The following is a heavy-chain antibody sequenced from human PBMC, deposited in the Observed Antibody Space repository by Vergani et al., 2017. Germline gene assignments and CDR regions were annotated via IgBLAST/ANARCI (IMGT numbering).Heavy chain of an antibody. D-gene: IGHD3-10*01. J-gene: IGHJ6*03. CDR1: GGTFSSYT. CDR2: IIPILGIA. V-gene: IGHV1-69*02. CDR3: ARGVTGEYYYYYYMDG. Sequence: QVQLVQSGAEVKKPGSSVKVSCKASGGTFSSYTISWLRQAPGQGLEWMGRIIPILGIANYAQKFQGRVTITAEKSTSTAYMELSSLRSEDTAVYYCARGVTGEYYYYYYMDGWGKGTTVTVSS.